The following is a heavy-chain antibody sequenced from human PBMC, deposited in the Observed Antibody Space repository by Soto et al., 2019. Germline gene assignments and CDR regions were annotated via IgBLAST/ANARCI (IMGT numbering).Heavy chain of an antibody. CDR2: INSKSGGT. CDR1: GYAFTDYY. Sequence: ASVKVSCKASGYAFTDYYMHWVRQAPGQGLEWMGWINSKSGGTNLAQRFQGRVTMTRDTSISTTHLEVSRLRSDDTAIFYCARSDTDMDAPYHGMDVWGQGTTVTVSS. J-gene: IGHJ6*02. D-gene: IGHD5-18*01. CDR3: ARSDTDMDAPYHGMDV. V-gene: IGHV1-2*02.